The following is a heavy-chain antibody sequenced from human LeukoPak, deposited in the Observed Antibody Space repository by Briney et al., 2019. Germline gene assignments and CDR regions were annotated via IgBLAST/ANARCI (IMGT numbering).Heavy chain of an antibody. D-gene: IGHD3-16*02. J-gene: IGHJ4*02. CDR1: GFSFSTYA. V-gene: IGHV3-23*01. Sequence: AGGSLRLSCAASGFSFSTYAMSWVRQAPGKGLEWVSGVNGNGGSTSYADSVKGRFTIFRDNSKNKVYLQMNSLRVEDTAVYYCAKSLYGGCDYWGQGTVVTVSS. CDR3: AKSLYGGCDY. CDR2: VNGNGGST.